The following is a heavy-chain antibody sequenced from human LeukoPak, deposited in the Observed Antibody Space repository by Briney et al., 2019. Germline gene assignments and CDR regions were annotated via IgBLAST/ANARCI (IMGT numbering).Heavy chain of an antibody. D-gene: IGHD2-8*01. V-gene: IGHV4-61*02. J-gene: IGHJ4*02. CDR2: IYTSGST. CDR1: GGSISNGSYY. Sequence: SETLSLTCTVSGGSISNGSYYWSWIRQPAGKGLEWIGRIYTSGSTNYNPSLKSRVTISVDTSKNQLSLKLSSVTAADTAVYYCAREYRSTSGVRLDYWGQGTLVTVSS. CDR3: AREYRSTSGVRLDY.